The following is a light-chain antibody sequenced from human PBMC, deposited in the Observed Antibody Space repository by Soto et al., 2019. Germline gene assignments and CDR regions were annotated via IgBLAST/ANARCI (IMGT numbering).Light chain of an antibody. Sequence: DIQMTQSPSSLSASVGDRVTITCRASQSINNCLSWFQQKPGQAPKLLIYAASSLQSGVPSRFSVSGSGTYFILTIDSLQPEDFATYYCQQTYIAPATFGQGTKVGVK. CDR2: AAS. J-gene: IGKJ1*01. CDR3: QQTYIAPAT. V-gene: IGKV1-39*01. CDR1: QSINNC.